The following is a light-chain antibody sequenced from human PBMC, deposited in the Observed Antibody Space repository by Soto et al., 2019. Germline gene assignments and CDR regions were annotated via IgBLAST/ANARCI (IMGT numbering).Light chain of an antibody. CDR2: RVS. J-gene: IGKJ3*01. V-gene: IGKV3-20*01. CDR1: QAFNTY. CDR3: HYYADSPGS. Sequence: EIVLTQSPGTLSLSPGDRATLSCRASQAFNTYLAWYQQKPGQAPRLLIYRVSTRATGIPDRFSGSGSGTDFILTISKLEPEDFAVYYCHYYADSPGSFGPGTKVDIK.